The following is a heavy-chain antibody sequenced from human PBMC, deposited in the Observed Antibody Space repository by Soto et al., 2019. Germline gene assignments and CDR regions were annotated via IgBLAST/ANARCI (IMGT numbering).Heavy chain of an antibody. CDR2: IKQDGSEK. V-gene: IGHV3-7*01. D-gene: IGHD6-13*01. CDR1: GFTFSSYW. J-gene: IGHJ4*02. Sequence: GGSLRLSCAASGFTFSSYWMSWVRQAPGKGLEWVANIKQDGSEKYYVDSVKARFTISRANAKNSLYLQMNSLRAEDTAVYYCASQTGYSSSWDYWGQGTLVTVSS. CDR3: ASQTGYSSSWDY.